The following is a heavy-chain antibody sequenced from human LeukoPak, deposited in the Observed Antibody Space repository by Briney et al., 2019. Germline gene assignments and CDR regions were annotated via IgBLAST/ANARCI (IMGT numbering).Heavy chain of an antibody. CDR1: GFTVSDNY. CDR3: ARDAPQVPAAGVLAS. Sequence: GGSLRLSCAASGFTVSDNYMSWVRQAPGKGLELVSVMYSRGDTYYAKSVKGRFTFSRDISKNTLYLQMNGLRTEDTAMYYCARDAPQVPAAGVLASWGQGTLVIVSS. J-gene: IGHJ5*02. D-gene: IGHD6-13*01. V-gene: IGHV3-53*01. CDR2: MYSRGDT.